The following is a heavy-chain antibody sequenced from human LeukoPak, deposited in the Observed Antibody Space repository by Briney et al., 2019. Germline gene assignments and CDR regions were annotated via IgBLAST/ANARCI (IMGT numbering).Heavy chain of an antibody. Sequence: GKSLRLSCAASGFTFNNYGMHWVRQCPGKGLEWVAVISYDGRNIHYPDSVKGRFTISRDISTDTLWLQMDSLRTEDTAVYYCAKGPLRGTAAAIDYWGQGTLVTVSS. CDR3: AKGPLRGTAAAIDY. V-gene: IGHV3-30*18. CDR1: GFTFNNYG. J-gene: IGHJ4*02. CDR2: ISYDGRNI. D-gene: IGHD2-2*01.